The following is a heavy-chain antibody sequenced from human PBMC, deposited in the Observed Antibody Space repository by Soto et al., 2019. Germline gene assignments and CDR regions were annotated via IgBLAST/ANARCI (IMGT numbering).Heavy chain of an antibody. CDR3: GRNPPPPAY. CDR2: ISAYNGNT. V-gene: IGHV1-18*01. J-gene: IGHJ4*02. Sequence: QVQLVQSGAEVKKPGASVKVSCKASGYTFASYAISWMRQAPGQGLEWMGWISAYNGNTNYAQNLRVRATMTPDKSTSTAYMELRSLRADDTAVDYFGRNPPPPAYWGQGTLVTVSS. D-gene: IGHD2-2*01. CDR1: GYTFASYA.